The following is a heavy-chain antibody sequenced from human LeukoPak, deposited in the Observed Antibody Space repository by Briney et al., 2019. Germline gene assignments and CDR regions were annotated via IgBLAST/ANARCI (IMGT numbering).Heavy chain of an antibody. D-gene: IGHD3-10*01. Sequence: GGSLRLSCVASEFTFSSYAMTWVRQAPGKGLEWVSVIYSGGSTYYADSVKGRFTISRDNSKNTLYLQMNSLRAEDTAVYYCARVNYYGSRFDYWGQGTLVTVSS. J-gene: IGHJ4*02. CDR3: ARVNYYGSRFDY. CDR1: EFTFSSYA. V-gene: IGHV3-66*01. CDR2: IYSGGST.